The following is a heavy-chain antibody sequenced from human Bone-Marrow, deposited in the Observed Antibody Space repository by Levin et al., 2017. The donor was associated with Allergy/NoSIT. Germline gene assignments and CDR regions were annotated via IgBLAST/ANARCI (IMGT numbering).Heavy chain of an antibody. Sequence: ETLSLTCAASGFIFSSYSMNWVRQAPGKGLEWVSFIDSSSTYIHYADSVKGRFTISRDNAKNSLYLQMNSLRAEDTAVYYCAEGSNSVFVYWGQGTLVTVSS. D-gene: IGHD5/OR15-5a*01. CDR3: AEGSNSVFVY. V-gene: IGHV3-21*01. CDR2: IDSSSTYI. J-gene: IGHJ4*02. CDR1: GFIFSSYS.